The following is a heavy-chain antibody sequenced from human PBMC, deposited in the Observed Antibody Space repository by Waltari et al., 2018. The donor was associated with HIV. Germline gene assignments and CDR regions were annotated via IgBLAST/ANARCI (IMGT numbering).Heavy chain of an antibody. CDR2: AIPMFGTA. Sequence: QVQLVQSGAEVKKPGSSVKVSCKASGGAFVSHTINWVRQAPGQGLEWMGMAIPMFGTANYAQKFQGRVTITADKSTSTAYMELNGLRFDDTAVYYCASARETMGVDFDSWGQGTLVTVS. CDR1: GGAFVSHT. CDR3: ASARETMGVDFDS. J-gene: IGHJ5*01. V-gene: IGHV1-69*08. D-gene: IGHD3-10*01.